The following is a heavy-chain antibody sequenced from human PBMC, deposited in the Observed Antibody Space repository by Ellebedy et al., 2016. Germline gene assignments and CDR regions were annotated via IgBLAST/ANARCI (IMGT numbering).Heavy chain of an antibody. D-gene: IGHD6-25*01. J-gene: IGHJ5*01. Sequence: SETLSLTCTVSGGSISTGENFWSWVRQPPGMGLEWIGYISYTGSTHYNPSLKSRVTISVDSSKNQFSLRLSSVTAADTAVYYCARAFSGYVPNNWFDPWGEGTTVTVSS. CDR2: ISYTGST. V-gene: IGHV4-30-4*01. CDR3: ARAFSGYVPNNWFDP. CDR1: GGSISTGENF.